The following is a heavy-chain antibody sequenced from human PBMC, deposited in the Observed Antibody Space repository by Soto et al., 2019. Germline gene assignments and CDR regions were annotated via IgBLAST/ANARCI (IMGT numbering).Heavy chain of an antibody. J-gene: IGHJ5*02. V-gene: IGHV3-33*01. Sequence: GGSLRLSCAASGFTFSSYGMHWVRQAPGKGLEWVAVIWYDGSNKYYADSVKGRFTISRDNSKNTLYLQMNSLRAEDTAVYYCARGYGGPTPFDPWGQGTLVTVSS. CDR3: ARGYGGPTPFDP. CDR2: IWYDGSNK. CDR1: GFTFSSYG. D-gene: IGHD1-26*01.